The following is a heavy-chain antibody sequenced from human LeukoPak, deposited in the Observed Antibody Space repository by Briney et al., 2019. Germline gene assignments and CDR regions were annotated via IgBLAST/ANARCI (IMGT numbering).Heavy chain of an antibody. V-gene: IGHV3-30-3*01. CDR1: GFTFSSYV. J-gene: IGHJ4*02. CDR2: ISYDGSNK. CDR3: ARGSSITLFGGPDY. Sequence: GGSLRLSCAASGFTFSSYVMHWVRQAPGKGLEWVALISYDGSNKYYADSVKGRFTISRDNSKNTLYLQMNSLRAEDTAVYSCARGSSITLFGGPDYWGQGTLVTVSS. D-gene: IGHD3-3*01.